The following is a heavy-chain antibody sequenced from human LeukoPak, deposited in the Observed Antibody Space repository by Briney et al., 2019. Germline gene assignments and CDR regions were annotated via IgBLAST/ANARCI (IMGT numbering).Heavy chain of an antibody. J-gene: IGHJ4*02. V-gene: IGHV3-21*01. CDR1: GFTFSSHS. D-gene: IGHD6-13*01. Sequence: TGGSLRLSCAASGFTFSSHSLTWVRQAPGKGLEWVSSISPDSGYIYYADSVKGRFTISRDNAENSLFLQMNSLGAEDTAVYYCAPFSAVTHYYFDYWGQGTLVTVSS. CDR3: APFSAVTHYYFDY. CDR2: ISPDSGYI.